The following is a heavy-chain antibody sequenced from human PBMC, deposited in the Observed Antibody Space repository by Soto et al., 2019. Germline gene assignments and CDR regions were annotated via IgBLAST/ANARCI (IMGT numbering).Heavy chain of an antibody. J-gene: IGHJ5*02. CDR2: IYYSGSP. Sequence: SETLSLTCTVSGGSVSSASYYWSWIRQPPWKGLEWIGYIYYSGSPNYNPSLKSRVTISLDTSKNQFSLKLSSVTAADTAVYYCARGPPPNWFDPWGQGTLVTVSS. CDR1: GGSVSSASYY. V-gene: IGHV4-61*01. CDR3: ARGPPPNWFDP.